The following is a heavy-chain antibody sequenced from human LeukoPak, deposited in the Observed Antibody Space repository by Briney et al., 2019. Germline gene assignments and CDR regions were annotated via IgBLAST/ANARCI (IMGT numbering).Heavy chain of an antibody. J-gene: IGHJ6*04. CDR1: GFTFSSYE. CDR3: AELGITMIGGV. CDR2: ISSSDSTI. Sequence: GSLRLSCAASGFTFSSYEMNWVRQAPGKGLEWGSYISSSDSTIYYADSVKSQFTISRDNAKNSLYLQMNSRRAEDTAVYYCAELGITMIGGVWGKGTTVTISS. D-gene: IGHD3-10*02. V-gene: IGHV3-48*03.